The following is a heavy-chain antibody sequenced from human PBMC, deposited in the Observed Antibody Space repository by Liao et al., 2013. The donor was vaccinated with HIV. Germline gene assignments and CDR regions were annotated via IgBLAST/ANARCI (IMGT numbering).Heavy chain of an antibody. Sequence: QVQLQQWGAGLLKSSETLSLTCAVYGGSFSAYYWTWIRQPPGKGLEWIGEINHSGSTNYSPSLNSRVTISVDTSKNQFSLKLSSVTAADTAVYYCARGGRRDYYSRSDYYYYYMDVWGEREPRSPSP. CDR1: GGSFSAYY. D-gene: IGHD4-17*01. V-gene: IGHV4-34*01. CDR2: INHSGST. CDR3: ARGGRRDYYSRSDYYYYYMDV. J-gene: IGHJ6*03.